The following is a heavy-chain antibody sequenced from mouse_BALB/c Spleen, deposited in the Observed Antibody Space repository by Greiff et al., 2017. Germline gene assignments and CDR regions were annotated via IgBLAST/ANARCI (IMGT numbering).Heavy chain of an antibody. Sequence: QVQLKESGPGLVAPSQSLSITCTVSGFSLTSYGVSWVRQPPGKGLEWLGVIWGDGSTNYHSALISRLSISKDNSKSQVFLKLNSLQTDDTATYYCAKPKLSYYYGSSYWYFDVWGAGTTVTVSS. V-gene: IGHV2-3*01. D-gene: IGHD1-1*01. CDR3: AKPKLSYYYGSSYWYFDV. CDR1: GFSLTSYG. J-gene: IGHJ1*01. CDR2: IWGDGST.